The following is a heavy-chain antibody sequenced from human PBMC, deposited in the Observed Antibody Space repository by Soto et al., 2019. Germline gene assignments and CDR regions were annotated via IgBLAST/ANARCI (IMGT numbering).Heavy chain of an antibody. D-gene: IGHD1-26*01. Sequence: VQLVESGGGLVQPGGSLRLSCAASGFTFATHEMAWVRQAPGKGLEWLSYISDSGSVVKYADSVRGRFTISRDNARNSLYLQMNSLRAEDTAIYYCAGGVMYSGSYQDWGQGTLVTVSS. V-gene: IGHV3-48*03. J-gene: IGHJ4*02. CDR1: GFTFATHE. CDR3: AGGVMYSGSYQD. CDR2: ISDSGSVV.